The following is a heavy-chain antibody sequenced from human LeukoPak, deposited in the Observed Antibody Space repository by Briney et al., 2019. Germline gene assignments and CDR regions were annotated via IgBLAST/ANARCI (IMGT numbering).Heavy chain of an antibody. V-gene: IGHV1-8*01. CDR1: GYTFTSYD. CDR2: MNPNSGNT. J-gene: IGHJ6*02. Sequence: ASVAVSCTASGYTFTSYDINWVRQATGQGLEWMGWMNPNSGNTGYAQKFQGRVTMTRNTPISTAYMELSSLRSEDTAVYYCARATYYYGSGDYYYGMDVWGQGTTVTVSS. CDR3: ARATYYYGSGDYYYGMDV. D-gene: IGHD3-10*01.